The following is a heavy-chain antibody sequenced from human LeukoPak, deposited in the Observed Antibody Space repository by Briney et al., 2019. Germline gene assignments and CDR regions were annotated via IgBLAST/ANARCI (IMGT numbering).Heavy chain of an antibody. CDR2: IRSDGSDK. CDR3: AKHGSSSYY. CDR1: GFIFSSYG. D-gene: IGHD2-2*01. V-gene: IGHV3-30*02. J-gene: IGHJ4*02. Sequence: GGSLRLSCAASGFIFSSYGMHWVRQAPGKGLEWVAFIRSDGSDKYYAGSVKGRFTISRDNSKNTLYLQMNSLRAEDTAVYYCAKHGSSSYYWGQGTLVTVSS.